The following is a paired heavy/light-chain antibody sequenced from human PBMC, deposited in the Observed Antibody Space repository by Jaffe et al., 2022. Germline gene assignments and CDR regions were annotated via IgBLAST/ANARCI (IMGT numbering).Heavy chain of an antibody. CDR1: GYTFTSYA. J-gene: IGHJ5*02. CDR3: ARDRGTLIAAAGPGWFDP. CDR2: INTNTGNP. V-gene: IGHV7-4-1*02. D-gene: IGHD6-13*01. Sequence: QVQLVQSGSELKKPGASVKVSCKASGYTFTSYAMNWVRQAPGQGLEWMGWINTNTGNPTYAQGFTGRFVFSLDTSVSTAYLQISSLKAEDTAVYYCARDRGTLIAAAGPGWFDPWGQGTLVTVSS.
Light chain of an antibody. V-gene: IGLV3-25*03. J-gene: IGLJ3*02. CDR1: ALPKQY. CDR2: KDS. Sequence: SYELTQPPSVSVSPGQTARITCSGDALPKQYAYWYQQKPGQAPVLVIYKDSERPSGIPERFSGSSSGTTVTLTISGVQAEDEADYYCQSADSSGTSLVFGGGTKLTVL. CDR3: QSADSSGTSLV.